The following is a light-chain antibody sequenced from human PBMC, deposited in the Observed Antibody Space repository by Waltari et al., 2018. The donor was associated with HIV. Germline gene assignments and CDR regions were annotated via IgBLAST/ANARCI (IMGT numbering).Light chain of an antibody. CDR3: LLSYSGARPHVV. V-gene: IGLV7-46*01. CDR2: DTN. Sequence: QAVVTQEPSLPVSPGGTVPPTCGSTPGAVTSGHYPYWFQQKPGKAPRKLIYDTNNKHSGTPARFSGSLLGGRAALTLSGAQPEDEAEYYCLLSYSGARPHVVFGGGTKLTVL. J-gene: IGLJ2*01. CDR1: PGAVTSGHY.